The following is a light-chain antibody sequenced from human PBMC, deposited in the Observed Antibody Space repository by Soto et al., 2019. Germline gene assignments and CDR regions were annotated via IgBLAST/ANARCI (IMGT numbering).Light chain of an antibody. J-gene: IGLJ2*01. Sequence: QSVLTQPPSASETPGQRVTISCSGSGSNIGSNTVNWYQQLPGTAPKVVIHSNDQRPSGVPDRFSASKSGTSASLAISGLQSEDEADYYCEAWDDSLSGPVFGGGTKVTVL. CDR3: EAWDDSLSGPV. V-gene: IGLV1-44*01. CDR1: GSNIGSNT. CDR2: SND.